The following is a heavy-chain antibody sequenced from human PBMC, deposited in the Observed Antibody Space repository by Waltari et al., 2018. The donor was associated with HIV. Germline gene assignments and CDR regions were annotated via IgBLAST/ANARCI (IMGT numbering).Heavy chain of an antibody. V-gene: IGHV1-3*01. Sequence: QVQLVQSGAEVKKPGASVQVSCKASGYTFTSHAMHWVRQAPGQRLEWMGWINAGNGNTKYSQKFQGRVTITRDTSASTAYMELSSLRSEDTAVYYCARAHFLDSSGSLPLQHWGQGTLVTVSS. CDR1: GYTFTSHA. CDR2: INAGNGNT. D-gene: IGHD3-22*01. J-gene: IGHJ1*01. CDR3: ARAHFLDSSGSLPLQH.